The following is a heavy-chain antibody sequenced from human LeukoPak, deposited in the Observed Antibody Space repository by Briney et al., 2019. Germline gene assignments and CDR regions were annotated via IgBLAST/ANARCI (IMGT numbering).Heavy chain of an antibody. D-gene: IGHD3-10*01. CDR1: GGSFSGYC. V-gene: IGHV4-34*01. CDR3: ARVAPYYYGSGSYFDY. Sequence: SETLSLTCAVYGGSFSGYCWSWIRQPPGKGLEWIGEINHSGSTNYNPSLKSRVTISVDTSKYQFSLKLSSVTAADTAVYYCARVAPYYYGSGSYFDYWGQGTLVTVSS. CDR2: INHSGST. J-gene: IGHJ4*02.